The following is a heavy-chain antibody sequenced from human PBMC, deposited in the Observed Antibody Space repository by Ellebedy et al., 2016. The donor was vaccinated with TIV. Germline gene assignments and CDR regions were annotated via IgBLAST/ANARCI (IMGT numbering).Heavy chain of an antibody. CDR2: IYFSGST. Sequence: MPSETLSLTCTVSGASISSYQWYWIRQPPGAGLEWIGDIYFSGSTTYNPSLKSRVTVSLDTSKNQMSLKMSSLTAADTAGYYCARLGGGAALDIWGQGTMVSVSS. D-gene: IGHD3-10*01. CDR3: ARLGGGAALDI. V-gene: IGHV4-59*01. J-gene: IGHJ3*02. CDR1: GASISSYQ.